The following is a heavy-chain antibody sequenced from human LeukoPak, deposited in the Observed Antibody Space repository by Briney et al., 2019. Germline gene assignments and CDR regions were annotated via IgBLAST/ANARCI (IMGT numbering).Heavy chain of an antibody. CDR1: GFTFSRYW. V-gene: IGHV3-64D*09. CDR2: ISSSGGRT. J-gene: IGHJ4*02. D-gene: IGHD6-13*01. CDR3: VKGRYSNSWYSSDY. Sequence: PGGSLRLSCAASGFTFSRYWMQWVRQAPGKGLEYVSAISSSGGRTYYADSVRGRFTISRDNSKNTLYLQMSSLRAEDTAVYYCVKGRYSNSWYSSDYWGQGTLVTVSS.